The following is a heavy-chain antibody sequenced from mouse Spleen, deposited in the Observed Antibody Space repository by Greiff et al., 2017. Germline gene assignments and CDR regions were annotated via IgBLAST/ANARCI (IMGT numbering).Heavy chain of an antibody. D-gene: IGHD2-5*01. CDR2: INPNNGGT. V-gene: IGHV1-26*01. Sequence: EVKLQESGPELVKPGASVKISCKASGYTFTDYYMNWVKQSHGKSLEWIGDINPNNGGTSYNQKFKGKATLTVDKSSSTAYMELRSLTSEDSAVYYCARGGYSNWSWGQGTTLTVSS. J-gene: IGHJ2*01. CDR3: ARGGYSNWS. CDR1: GYTFTDYY.